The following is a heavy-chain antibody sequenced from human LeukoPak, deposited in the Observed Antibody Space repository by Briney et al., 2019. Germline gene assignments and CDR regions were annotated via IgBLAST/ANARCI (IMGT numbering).Heavy chain of an antibody. CDR1: GGTFSSYA. CDR3: ARARAKYYDSSGYNIDY. Sequence: GASVKVSCKASGGTFSSYAISWVRQAPGQGLEWMGRIIPILGTANYAQKFQGRVTITADESTSTAYMELSSLRSEDTAVYYCARARAKYYDSSGYNIDYWGQRTLVTVCS. CDR2: IIPILGTA. D-gene: IGHD3-22*01. V-gene: IGHV1-69*11. J-gene: IGHJ4*02.